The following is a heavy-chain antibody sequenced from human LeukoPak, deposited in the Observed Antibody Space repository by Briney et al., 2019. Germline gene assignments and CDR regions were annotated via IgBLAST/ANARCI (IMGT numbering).Heavy chain of an antibody. V-gene: IGHV4-4*07. J-gene: IGHJ4*02. D-gene: IGHD3-22*01. Sequence: PSETLSLTCTVSGGSISSYYWSWIRQPAGKRLEWIGRIYTSGSTNYNPSLKSRVTMSVDTSKNQFSLKLSSVTAADTAVYYCARDGPYYYDSSGYYGDDYWGQGTLVTVSS. CDR2: IYTSGST. CDR3: ARDGPYYYDSSGYYGDDY. CDR1: GGSISSYY.